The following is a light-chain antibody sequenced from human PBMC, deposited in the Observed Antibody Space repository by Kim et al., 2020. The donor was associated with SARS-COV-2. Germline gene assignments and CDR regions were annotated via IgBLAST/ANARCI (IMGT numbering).Light chain of an antibody. J-gene: IGKJ1*01. Sequence: ASVGDRVTSTCRASQDISNYLAWFQLKPGKAPTLLIYAASALQPGVPSRFSGSGSGTDFTLTVTSLQPEDVATYYCQKCDSAPWTFGQGTKVDIK. CDR1: QDISNY. CDR2: AAS. V-gene: IGKV1-27*01. CDR3: QKCDSAPWT.